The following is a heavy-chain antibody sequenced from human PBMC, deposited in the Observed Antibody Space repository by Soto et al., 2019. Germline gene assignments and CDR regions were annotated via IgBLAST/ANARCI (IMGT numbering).Heavy chain of an antibody. J-gene: IGHJ4*02. D-gene: IGHD3-16*01. CDR3: ASGGGSTKVDY. CDR2: TSNSGST. V-gene: IGHV4-31*03. Sequence: QVQLQESGPGLVKPSQTLSLTCTVSGGSITSSGYYWRWIRQHPGEGLEWIGFTSNSGSTSYNPFLKSRVTISVDTSSNQFSLNLKSLTAADTTVYFCASGGGSTKVDYWGQGTLVTVSP. CDR1: GGSITSSGYY.